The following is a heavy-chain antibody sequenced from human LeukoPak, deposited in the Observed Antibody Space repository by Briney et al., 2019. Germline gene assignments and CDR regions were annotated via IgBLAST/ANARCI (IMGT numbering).Heavy chain of an antibody. D-gene: IGHD3-3*01. CDR3: AKEAITIFGVVNGYSDY. V-gene: IGHV3-30*02. CDR2: IWYDGSNQ. Sequence: PGGSLRLSCAASGFTFRNYGMHWVRQAPGKGLEWVALIWYDGSNQDYADSVRGRFTISRDNSKNTLYLQMNSLRAEDTAVYYCAKEAITIFGVVNGYSDYWGQGTLVTVSS. CDR1: GFTFRNYG. J-gene: IGHJ4*02.